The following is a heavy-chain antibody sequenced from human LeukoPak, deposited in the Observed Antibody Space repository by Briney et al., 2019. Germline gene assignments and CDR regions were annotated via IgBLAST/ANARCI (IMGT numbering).Heavy chain of an antibody. J-gene: IGHJ5*02. CDR3: ARLGRITIFGVVIIPSDGWFDP. Sequence: PSETLSLTCAVYGGSFSGYYWSWIRQPPGKGLEWIGEINHSGSTNYNPSLKSRVTISVDTSKNQFSLKLSSVTAADTAVYYCARLGRITIFGVVIIPSDGWFDPWGQGTLVTVSS. CDR2: INHSGST. CDR1: GGSFSGYY. D-gene: IGHD3-3*01. V-gene: IGHV4-34*01.